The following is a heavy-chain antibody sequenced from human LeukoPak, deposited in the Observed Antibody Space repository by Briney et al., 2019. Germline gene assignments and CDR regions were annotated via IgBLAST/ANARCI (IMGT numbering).Heavy chain of an antibody. CDR3: AREARYLSSGSYSGPRGFDY. CDR1: GYTFTSYG. J-gene: IGHJ4*02. Sequence: ASVKVSCKASGYTFTSYGISWVRQAPGQGLEWMGWISAYNGNTNYAQKLQGRVTMTRDTSTSTVYMELSSLRSEDTAVYYCAREARYLSSGSYSGPRGFDYWGQGTLVTVSS. D-gene: IGHD1-26*01. V-gene: IGHV1-18*01. CDR2: ISAYNGNT.